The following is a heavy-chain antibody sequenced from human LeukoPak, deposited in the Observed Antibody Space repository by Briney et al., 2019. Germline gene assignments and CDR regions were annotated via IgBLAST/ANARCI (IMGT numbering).Heavy chain of an antibody. J-gene: IGHJ4*02. CDR3: ARVWGMVRGVIMAPGY. Sequence: ASVKVSCKASGYTFTSYDINWVRQATGQGLEWMGWMNPNSGNTGYAQKFQGRVTMTRNTSISTAYMELSSLRSEDTAVYYCARVWGMVRGVIMAPGYWGQGTLVTVSS. D-gene: IGHD3-10*01. V-gene: IGHV1-8*01. CDR1: GYTFTSYD. CDR2: MNPNSGNT.